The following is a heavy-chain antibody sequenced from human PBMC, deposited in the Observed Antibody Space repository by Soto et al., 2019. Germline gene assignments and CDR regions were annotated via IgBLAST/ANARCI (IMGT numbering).Heavy chain of an antibody. CDR1: GGTFSSYA. Sequence: QVQLVQSGAEVKKPGSSVKVSCKASGGTFSSYAISWVRQAPGQGLEWMGGIIPIFGTANYAQKFQGRVTITADEATSTAYMELRSLRSEDTAVYYCASCIAVAGRDYYYYYGMDVWGQGTTVTVSS. J-gene: IGHJ6*02. CDR2: IIPIFGTA. CDR3: ASCIAVAGRDYYYYYGMDV. D-gene: IGHD6-19*01. V-gene: IGHV1-69*01.